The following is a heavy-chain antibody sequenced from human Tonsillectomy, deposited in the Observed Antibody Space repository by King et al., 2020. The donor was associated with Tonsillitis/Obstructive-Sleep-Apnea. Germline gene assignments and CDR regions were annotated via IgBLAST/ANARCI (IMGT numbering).Heavy chain of an antibody. CDR3: VKGTSGEFYYYYMDV. CDR1: GFIFSSYA. J-gene: IGHJ6*03. CDR2: ISSNGGRT. V-gene: IGHV3-64D*06. Sequence: VQLVESGGGLVQPGGSLRLSCSASGFIFSSYAMHWVRQAPGKGLEYVSAISSNGGRTYYADAVKGRFTISRDKSKNTLYLQLSSLRTGDTALYYCVKGTSGEFYYYYMDVWGKGTTVTVSS. D-gene: IGHD3-10*01.